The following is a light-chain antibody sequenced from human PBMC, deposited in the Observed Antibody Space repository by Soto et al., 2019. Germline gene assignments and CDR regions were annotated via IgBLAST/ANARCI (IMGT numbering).Light chain of an antibody. J-gene: IGKJ2*01. CDR2: AAS. V-gene: IGKV1-39*01. CDR3: QQSYSTPRT. Sequence: DIQMTQSPSSLSASVGDRVTITCRASQSISSYLNWYQQKPGKAPKLLIYAASSLQSGVPSRFSGSGSGTDFTLTISNLHPEDFATYYCQQSYSTPRTFGQGTKLESK. CDR1: QSISSY.